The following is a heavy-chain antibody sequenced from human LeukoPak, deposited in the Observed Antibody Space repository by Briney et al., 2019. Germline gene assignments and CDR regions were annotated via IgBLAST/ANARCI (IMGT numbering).Heavy chain of an antibody. CDR2: IYYSGST. J-gene: IGHJ4*02. CDR3: AIAVDTAMVIDY. Sequence: SETLSLTCTVSGGSISSYYWSWIRQPPGKGLEWIGSIYYSGSTYYNPSLKSRVTISVDTSKNQFSLKLSSVTAADTAVYYCAIAVDTAMVIDYWGQGTLVTVSS. D-gene: IGHD5-18*01. CDR1: GGSISSYY. V-gene: IGHV4-59*12.